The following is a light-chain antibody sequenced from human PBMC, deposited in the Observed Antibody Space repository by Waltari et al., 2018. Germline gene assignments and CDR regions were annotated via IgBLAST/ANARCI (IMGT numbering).Light chain of an antibody. J-gene: IGKJ4*01. V-gene: IGKV1-9*01. CDR1: QGISGY. Sequence: DIQLTQSPSLLSASVGDRVTITCRASQGISGYLVWYQQKPGKAPNLLLSATSTLQSGVPSRFSGSGSGTEFTLTISSLQPEDSATYYCQQLYSYSTFGGGTKVEI. CDR3: QQLYSYST. CDR2: ATS.